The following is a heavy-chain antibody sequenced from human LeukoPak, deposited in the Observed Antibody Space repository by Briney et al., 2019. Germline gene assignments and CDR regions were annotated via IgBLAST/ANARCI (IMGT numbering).Heavy chain of an antibody. D-gene: IGHD3-10*01. CDR1: GFTFSTYA. CDR2: ISYDGSNK. Sequence: GRSLRLSCAASGFTFSTYAMHWVRQGPGKGLEWVAVISYDGSNKYYADSVKGRFTISRDNSKNTPYLQMSSLSAEDTAVYYCARTTTPHYYGSGSYALGYWGQGTLVTVPS. J-gene: IGHJ4*02. V-gene: IGHV3-30-3*01. CDR3: ARTTTPHYYGSGSYALGY.